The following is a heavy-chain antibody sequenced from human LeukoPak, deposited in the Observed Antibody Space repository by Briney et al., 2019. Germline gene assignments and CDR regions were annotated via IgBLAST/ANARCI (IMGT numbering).Heavy chain of an antibody. CDR2: ISAYNGNT. Sequence: GASVKVSCKASGGTFSSYGISWVRQAPGQGLEWMGWISAYNGNTNYAQKLQGRVTMTTDTSTSTAYMELRSLRSGDTAVYYCARYQVIRGYYFDYWGQGTLVTVSS. D-gene: IGHD3-10*01. J-gene: IGHJ4*02. CDR3: ARYQVIRGYYFDY. CDR1: GGTFSSYG. V-gene: IGHV1-18*01.